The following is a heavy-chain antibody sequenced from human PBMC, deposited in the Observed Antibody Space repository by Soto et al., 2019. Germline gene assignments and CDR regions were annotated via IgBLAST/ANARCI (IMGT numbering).Heavy chain of an antibody. CDR1: GFTFGNYV. Sequence: EVQLLESGGTLVERGGSLRLSCAGSGFTFGNYVMTWVRQAPGKGLEWVSAISGTGGKTQYVDSVKGRFVISRDNSNNILYLQMNSLRVEDTAVYFCAKDPFLDWGFNYFEDWGRGTLVTVSS. CDR2: ISGTGGKT. CDR3: AKDPFLDWGFNYFED. J-gene: IGHJ4*02. D-gene: IGHD7-27*01. V-gene: IGHV3-23*01.